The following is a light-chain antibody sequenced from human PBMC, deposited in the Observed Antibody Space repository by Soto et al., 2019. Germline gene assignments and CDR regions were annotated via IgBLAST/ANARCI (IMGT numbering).Light chain of an antibody. Sequence: QSVLTQPPSVSGAPGQRVTISCTGSSSNIGAGYDVHWYQQLPGTAPKLLIYGNSNRPSGVPDRFSGSKSGTSASLAITGLQAEDEADYYCPSYDGSLSGWVFGGGTQLTVL. CDR2: GNS. V-gene: IGLV1-40*01. CDR1: SSNIGAGYD. CDR3: PSYDGSLSGWV. J-gene: IGLJ7*01.